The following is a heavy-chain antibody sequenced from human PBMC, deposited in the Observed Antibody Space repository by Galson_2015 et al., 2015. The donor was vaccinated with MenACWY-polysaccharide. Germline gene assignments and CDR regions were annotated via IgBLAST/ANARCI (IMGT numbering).Heavy chain of an antibody. CDR1: GFTFSSYG. CDR3: ARGVMDGDFFFYGMDV. D-gene: IGHD4-17*01. V-gene: IGHV3-33*01. Sequence: SLRLSCAAAGFTFSSYGMHWVRQAPGKGLEWVAVIRYDGSNKYYADSVKGRFTISRDNSKNTLYLQMNSLRAEDTAVYYCARGVMDGDFFFYGMDVWGQGTTVTVSS. CDR2: IRYDGSNK. J-gene: IGHJ6*02.